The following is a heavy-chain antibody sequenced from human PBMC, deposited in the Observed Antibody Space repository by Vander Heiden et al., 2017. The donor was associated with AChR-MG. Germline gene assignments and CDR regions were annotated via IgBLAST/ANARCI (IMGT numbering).Heavy chain of an antibody. Sequence: EVQLVQSGAEVKKPGESLKISCKGSVYSFTSYGIGWVRQMPGKGREWMGIIYPGDSDTRDSPSFQGQVTNSADKSISTAYLQWSSLKASDTAMYYCARDSGEMAAWEEYYFDYWGQGTLVTVSS. CDR1: VYSFTSYG. D-gene: IGHD1-26*01. CDR2: IYPGDSDT. J-gene: IGHJ4*02. V-gene: IGHV5-51*03. CDR3: ARDSGEMAAWEEYYFDY.